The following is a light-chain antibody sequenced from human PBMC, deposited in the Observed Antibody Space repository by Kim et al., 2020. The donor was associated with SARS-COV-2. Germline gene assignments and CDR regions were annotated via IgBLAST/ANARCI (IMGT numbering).Light chain of an antibody. Sequence: EIVMTQTPLSLPVRPGEPASISCRSSQSLLDSDDGKMYLDWYLQKPGKSPQLLIYALSSRASGVPDRFSGSGSATDFTLTISRVEAEDVGLYYYMQRLEFPYTFGQGTKLEI. CDR1: QSLLDSDDGKMY. CDR2: ALS. CDR3: MQRLEFPYT. J-gene: IGKJ2*01. V-gene: IGKV2-40*01.